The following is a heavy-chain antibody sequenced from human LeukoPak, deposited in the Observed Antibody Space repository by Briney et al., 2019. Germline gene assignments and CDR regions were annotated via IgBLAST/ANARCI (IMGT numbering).Heavy chain of an antibody. J-gene: IGHJ6*03. D-gene: IGHD1-26*01. CDR3: ARGGSYWERNYYYYYMDV. CDR1: GFTFSSYW. CDR2: IKQDGSEK. V-gene: IGHV3-7*01. Sequence: GGSLRLSCAASGFTFSSYWMSWVRQAPGKGLEWVANIKQDGSEKYYVDSVKGRFTTSRDNAKNSLYLQMNSLRAEDTAVYYCARGGSYWERNYYYYYMDVWGKGTTVTVSS.